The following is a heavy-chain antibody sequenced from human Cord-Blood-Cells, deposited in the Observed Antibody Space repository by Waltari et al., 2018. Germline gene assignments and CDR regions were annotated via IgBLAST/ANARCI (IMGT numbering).Heavy chain of an antibody. CDR2: INHSGST. CDR1: GGSFSGYY. CDR3: ARGSRIIAARVDFQH. Sequence: QVQLQQWGAGLLQPSETLSLTCAVYGGSFSGYYWSWIRQPPGKGLEWIGEINHSGSTNYSPSLKSRVTISVDTSKNQFSLKLSSVTAADTAVYYCARGSRIIAARVDFQHWGQGTLVTVSS. V-gene: IGHV4-34*01. D-gene: IGHD6-6*01. J-gene: IGHJ1*01.